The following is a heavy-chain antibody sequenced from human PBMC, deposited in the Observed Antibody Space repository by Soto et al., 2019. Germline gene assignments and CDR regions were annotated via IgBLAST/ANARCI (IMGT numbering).Heavy chain of an antibody. J-gene: IGHJ4*02. CDR2: INAGSGNT. V-gene: IGHV1-3*01. D-gene: IGHD1-26*01. CDR1: GYTFTSYA. CDR3: ARDLGGQIVDY. Sequence: ASVKVSCKASGYTFTSYAMHWVRQAPGQRLEWMGGINAGSGNTNYSQKFQGRVTMTRDTSTSTVYMELSSLRSDDTAVYYCARDLGGQIVDYWGQGTLVTVSS.